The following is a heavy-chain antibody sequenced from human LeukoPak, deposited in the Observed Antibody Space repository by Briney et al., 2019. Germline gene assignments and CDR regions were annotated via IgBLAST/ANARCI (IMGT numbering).Heavy chain of an antibody. CDR1: DYTFSTYV. J-gene: IGHJ4*02. D-gene: IGHD4-17*01. Sequence: ASVRVSCKASDYTFSTYVISWVRQAPGQGPEWMGWISPYKDNAIYAQKFQGRLTMTTDTSTGTAYMELRSLTTDDTAVYYCATAHDYGEYVLGYFDYWGQGTLVTVSS. V-gene: IGHV1-18*01. CDR3: ATAHDYGEYVLGYFDY. CDR2: ISPYKDNA.